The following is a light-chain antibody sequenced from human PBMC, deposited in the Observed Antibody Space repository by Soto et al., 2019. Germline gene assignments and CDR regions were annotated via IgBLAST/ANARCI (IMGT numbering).Light chain of an antibody. J-gene: IGLJ3*02. Sequence: QSVLTQPASVSGSPGQSITISCTGTSSDVGSYNLVSWYQQHPGKAPKLMIYEVKKWPSGVSNRFSGSKSGNTASLRISGLQAEDEADYHCCSYAGANTWVFGGGTKLTVL. CDR2: EVK. CDR3: CSYAGANTWV. V-gene: IGLV2-23*02. CDR1: SSDVGSYNL.